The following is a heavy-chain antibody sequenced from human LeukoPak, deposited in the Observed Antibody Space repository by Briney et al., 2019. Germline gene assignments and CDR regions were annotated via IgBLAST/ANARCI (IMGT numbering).Heavy chain of an antibody. D-gene: IGHD3-16*01. CDR2: IRYDGSNK. J-gene: IGHJ2*01. CDR1: GFTFSSYG. CDR3: AREYYDYVWGRTYWYFGL. Sequence: GGSLRLSCAASGFTFSSYGMHWVRQAPGKGLEWVAFIRYDGSNKYYADSVKGRFTISRDNSKNTLYLQMNSLRAEDTAVYYCAREYYDYVWGRTYWYFGLWGRGTLVTVSS. V-gene: IGHV3-30*02.